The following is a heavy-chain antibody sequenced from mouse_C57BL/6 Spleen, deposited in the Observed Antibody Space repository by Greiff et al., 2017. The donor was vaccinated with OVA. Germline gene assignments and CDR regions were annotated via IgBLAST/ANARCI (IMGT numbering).Heavy chain of an antibody. V-gene: IGHV1-15*01. CDR2: IDPETGGT. Sequence: QVQLKESGAELVRPGASVTLSCKASGYTFTDYEMHWVKQTPVHGLEWIGAIDPETGGTAYNQKFKGKAILTADKSSSTAYMELRSLTSEDSAVYYCTREPPMDYWGQGTSVTVSS. CDR3: TREPPMDY. J-gene: IGHJ4*01. CDR1: GYTFTDYE.